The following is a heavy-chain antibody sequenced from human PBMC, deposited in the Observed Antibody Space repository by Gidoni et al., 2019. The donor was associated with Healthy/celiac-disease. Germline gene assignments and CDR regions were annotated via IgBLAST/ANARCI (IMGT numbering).Heavy chain of an antibody. Sequence: QVQLVASGGGVVQPGRSLRLSCAASGFTFSSYAMHWVRQAPGKGLEWVAVISYDGSNKYYADSVKGRVTISRDNSKNTLYLQMNSLRAEDTAVYYCARDDFWSGYPHDYWGQGTLVTVSS. J-gene: IGHJ4*02. CDR3: ARDDFWSGYPHDY. CDR1: GFTFSSYA. V-gene: IGHV3-30*04. CDR2: ISYDGSNK. D-gene: IGHD3-3*01.